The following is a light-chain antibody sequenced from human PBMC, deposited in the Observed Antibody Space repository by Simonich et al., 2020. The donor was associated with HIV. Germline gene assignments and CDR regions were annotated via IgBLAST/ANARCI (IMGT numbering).Light chain of an antibody. Sequence: EIVLTQSPGTLSLSPGERATLSCRARQSVTSNYLAWYQQKPGLAPRLLMYDASFRATGIPLRFSGTGSGTDFTLTISRLEPEDFAVYYCQQYGSLPYTFGQGTKLEIK. V-gene: IGKV3D-20*01. CDR2: DAS. CDR1: QSVTSNY. J-gene: IGKJ2*01. CDR3: QQYGSLPYT.